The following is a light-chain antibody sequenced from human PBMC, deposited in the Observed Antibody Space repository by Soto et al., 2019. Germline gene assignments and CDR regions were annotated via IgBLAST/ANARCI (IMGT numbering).Light chain of an antibody. CDR2: AAS. Sequence: DIQLTHSLSSLSASWIECICIXWRASQPLSNYLNWYQQKPGKAPKLLIYAASSLQSGVPSRLSGSGSGTDFTLAISSLQPEDFATYYCQQSYSTPWTFGQGTKVDIK. V-gene: IGKV1-39*01. J-gene: IGKJ1*01. CDR1: QPLSNY. CDR3: QQSYSTPWT.